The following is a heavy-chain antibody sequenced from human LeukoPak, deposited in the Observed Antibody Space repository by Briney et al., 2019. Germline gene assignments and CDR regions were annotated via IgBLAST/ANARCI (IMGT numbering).Heavy chain of an antibody. Sequence: GASVKVSCKASGYTFTSYYMHWVRQAPGQGLEWMGIINPSGGSTNYAQKLQGRVTMTTDTSTSTAYMELRSLRSDDTAVYYCASALRYSSSSSFDYWGQGTLVTVSS. CDR2: INPSGGST. V-gene: IGHV1-46*01. CDR3: ASALRYSSSSSFDY. CDR1: GYTFTSYY. D-gene: IGHD6-6*01. J-gene: IGHJ4*02.